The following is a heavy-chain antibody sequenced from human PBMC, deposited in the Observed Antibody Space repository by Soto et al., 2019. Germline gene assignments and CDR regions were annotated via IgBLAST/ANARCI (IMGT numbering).Heavy chain of an antibody. CDR3: AREVVTATDYYYYGMDV. D-gene: IGHD2-21*02. CDR2: IWYDGSNK. J-gene: IGHJ6*02. CDR1: GFTFSSYG. V-gene: IGHV3-33*01. Sequence: QVQLVESGGGVVQPGRSLRLSCAASGFTFSSYGMHWVRQAPGKGLEWVAVIWYDGSNKYYADSVKGRFTISRDNSKNTLYLQMNSRRAEDTAVYYCAREVVTATDYYYYGMDVWGQGTTVTVCS.